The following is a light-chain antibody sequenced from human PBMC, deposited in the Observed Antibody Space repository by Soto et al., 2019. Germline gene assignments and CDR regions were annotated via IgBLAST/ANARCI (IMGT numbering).Light chain of an antibody. V-gene: IGKV3-20*01. CDR2: GAS. Sequence: EIVLTQSPGTLSLSPGERATLSCRASQRVSSSYLAWYQQKPGQAPRLLIYGASSRATGIPDRFSGSGSGIDFTLTISRLEPEDFAVYYCQQYGSSPRVTFGGGTKVEI. J-gene: IGKJ4*01. CDR1: QRVSSSY. CDR3: QQYGSSPRVT.